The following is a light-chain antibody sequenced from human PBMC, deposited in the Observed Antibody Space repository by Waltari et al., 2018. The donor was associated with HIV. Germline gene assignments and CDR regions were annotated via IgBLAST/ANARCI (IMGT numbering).Light chain of an antibody. CDR2: NVN. CDR3: SSYASSGPRYVL. J-gene: IGLJ2*01. CDR1: SGDVGGYNF. Sequence: QSALTQPASVSGSPGQSITISCPGTSGDVGGYNFVSWYQKHPGKAPKLIIYNVNSRPSGVSIRFSGSRSANTASLTISGLQAEDEADYFCSSYASSGPRYVLFGGGTRLTVL. V-gene: IGLV2-14*03.